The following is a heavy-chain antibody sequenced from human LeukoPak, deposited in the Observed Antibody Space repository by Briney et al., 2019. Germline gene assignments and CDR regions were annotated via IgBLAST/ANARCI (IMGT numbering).Heavy chain of an antibody. D-gene: IGHD7-27*01. J-gene: IGHJ6*03. V-gene: IGHV3-7*03. CDR1: GFTVSSNY. Sequence: GGSLRLSCAASGFTVSSNYMSWVRQAPGKGLEWVANIKQDGSEEYYVDSVKGRFTISRDNAKNSLYLQMNSLRPEDTAVYSCTSNLGTNWGDYYYYMDVWGKGTTVTVSS. CDR2: IKQDGSEE. CDR3: TSNLGTNWGDYYYYMDV.